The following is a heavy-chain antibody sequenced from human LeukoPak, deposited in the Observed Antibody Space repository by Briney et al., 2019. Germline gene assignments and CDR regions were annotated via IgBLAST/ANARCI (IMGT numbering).Heavy chain of an antibody. CDR1: GFIFSDYY. J-gene: IGHJ6*03. CDR3: ARRRYYYDSSGYPYYYYYYYMDV. D-gene: IGHD3-22*01. V-gene: IGHV4-34*01. Sequence: GSLRLSCAASGFIFSDYYMSWIRQAPRKGLEWVGEINHSGSTNYNPSLKSRVTISVDTSKNQFSLKLSSVTAADTAVYYCARRRYYYDSSGYPYYYYYYYMDVWGKGTTVTISS. CDR2: INHSGST.